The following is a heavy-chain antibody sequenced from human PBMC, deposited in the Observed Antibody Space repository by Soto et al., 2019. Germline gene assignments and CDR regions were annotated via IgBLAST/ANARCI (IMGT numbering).Heavy chain of an antibody. V-gene: IGHV1-69*13. D-gene: IGHD6-19*01. CDR3: ASDWLGGAVAGKFYYGMDV. Sequence: SVKVSCKASGGTFSSYAISWVRQAPGQGLEWMGGIIPIFGTANYAQKFQGRVTITADESTSTAYMGLSSLRSEDTAVYYCASDWLGGAVAGKFYYGMDVWGQGTTVTVSS. CDR1: GGTFSSYA. CDR2: IIPIFGTA. J-gene: IGHJ6*02.